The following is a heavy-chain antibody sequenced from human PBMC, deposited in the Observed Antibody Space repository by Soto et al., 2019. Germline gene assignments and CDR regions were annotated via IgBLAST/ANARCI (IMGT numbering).Heavy chain of an antibody. CDR3: SRDSLVPYGVGMDV. J-gene: IGHJ6*02. CDR1: GFTFMSYG. CDR2: IWFDGSKK. V-gene: IGHV3-33*01. Sequence: QMQLVESGGGVVQPGRSRILSCAASGFTFMSYGIHWVRQAPGKGLEWVAIIWFDGSKKNYVDSVKGRVADTRDNSKNAVYQDMNSLKVAERAVYYCSRDSLVPYGVGMDVWGQGTTVTVS. D-gene: IGHD2-2*01.